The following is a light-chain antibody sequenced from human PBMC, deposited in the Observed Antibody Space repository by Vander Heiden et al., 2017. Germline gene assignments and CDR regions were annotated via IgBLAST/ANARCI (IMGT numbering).Light chain of an antibody. Sequence: EIVMTQSPATLSVSPGERATLSCRASQSVSSNLAWYQQKPGQAPRLLIYGASTRATGIPARFSGSGSGTEFTLTISSLQSEDIAVYYCQQDNNWLWTFGQGTKVEIK. V-gene: IGKV3-15*01. CDR1: QSVSSN. CDR2: GAS. J-gene: IGKJ1*01. CDR3: QQDNNWLWT.